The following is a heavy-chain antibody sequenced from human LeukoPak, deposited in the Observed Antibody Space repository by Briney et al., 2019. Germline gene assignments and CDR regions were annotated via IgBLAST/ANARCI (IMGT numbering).Heavy chain of an antibody. J-gene: IGHJ4*02. V-gene: IGHV4-31*03. CDR2: IYYSGST. CDR1: GGSISSGGYY. D-gene: IGHD4-11*01. Sequence: SQTLSLTCTVSGGSISSGGYYWSWLRQHPGTGLEWLGYIYYSGSTYYNPSLKSRVTISVDTSKNQFSLKLSSVTAADTAVYYCARGDLPTVTTGLLFDYWGQGTLVTVSS. CDR3: ARGDLPTVTTGLLFDY.